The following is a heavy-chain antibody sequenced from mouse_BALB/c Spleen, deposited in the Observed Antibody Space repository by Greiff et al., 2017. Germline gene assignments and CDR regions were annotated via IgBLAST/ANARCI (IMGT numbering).Heavy chain of an antibody. V-gene: IGHV5-9-4*01. Sequence: EVQLVESGGGLVKPGGSLKLSCAASGFPFSSYAMSWVRQSPEKRLEWVAEISSGGSYTYYPDTVTGRFTISRANAKNTLYLEMSSLRSEDTAMYYCARERGYDWYFDVWGAGTTVTVSS. CDR3: ARERGYDWYFDV. CDR2: ISSGGSYT. D-gene: IGHD2-2*01. CDR1: GFPFSSYA. J-gene: IGHJ1*01.